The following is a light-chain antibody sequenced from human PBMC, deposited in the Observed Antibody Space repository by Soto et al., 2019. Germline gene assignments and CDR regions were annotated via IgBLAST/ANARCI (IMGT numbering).Light chain of an antibody. CDR3: QQSYSTPRT. V-gene: IGKV1-39*01. J-gene: IGKJ1*01. CDR2: AAS. Sequence: DIQVTQSPSPLSASVGDRVTIPCRASQGISSYLNWYQQKPGKAPKLLIYAASSLQSGVPSRFSGSGSGTDFSLTISSLQPEDFATYYCQQSYSTPRTFGQGTKVEIK. CDR1: QGISSY.